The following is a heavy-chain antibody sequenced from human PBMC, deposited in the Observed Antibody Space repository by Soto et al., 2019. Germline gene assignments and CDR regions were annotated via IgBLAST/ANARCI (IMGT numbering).Heavy chain of an antibody. CDR1: GCNITRSVSF. CDR2: MYYSGST. Sequence: PSLPLSLTRSVSGCNITRSVSFRGWIRQPPGKGLEWIGSMYYSGSTYYNPSLKSRVTISVDTSKNQFSLKLSSVTAADTAVYYCDRGRLDPAVDFDYWGLGTLVTVSS. D-gene: IGHD2-2*01. CDR3: DRGRLDPAVDFDY. V-gene: IGHV4-39*02. J-gene: IGHJ4*02.